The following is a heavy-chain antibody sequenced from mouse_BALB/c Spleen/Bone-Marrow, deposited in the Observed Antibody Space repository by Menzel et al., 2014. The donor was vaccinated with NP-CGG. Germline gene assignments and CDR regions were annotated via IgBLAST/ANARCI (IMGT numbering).Heavy chain of an antibody. V-gene: IGHV1S56*01. D-gene: IGHD4-1*01. J-gene: IGHJ4*01. Sequence: VKLQESGPELVKPGASVKMSCKASGYTFTSYYIHWVKQRPGQGLEWIGWIYPGDGSTKYNEKFKGKTTLTADKSSSTAYMLLSSLTSEDSAIYFCPRKENWAYAMDYWGQGTSVTVSS. CDR3: PRKENWAYAMDY. CDR2: IYPGDGST. CDR1: GYTFTSYY.